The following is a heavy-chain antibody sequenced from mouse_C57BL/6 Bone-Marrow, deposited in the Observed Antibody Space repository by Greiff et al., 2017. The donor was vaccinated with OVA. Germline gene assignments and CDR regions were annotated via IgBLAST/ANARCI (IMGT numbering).Heavy chain of an antibody. CDR1: EYEFPSHD. CDR2: INSDGGST. Sequence: EVKLVESGGGLVQPGESLKLSCESNEYEFPSHDMSWVRKTPEKRLELVAAINSDGGSTYYPDPIERRFILSRDNTKKTLYLQMSSQRSEYTALYDCARQGDSSGSAWFAYWGQGTLVTVSA. D-gene: IGHD3-2*02. V-gene: IGHV5-2*01. CDR3: ARQGDSSGSAWFAY. J-gene: IGHJ3*01.